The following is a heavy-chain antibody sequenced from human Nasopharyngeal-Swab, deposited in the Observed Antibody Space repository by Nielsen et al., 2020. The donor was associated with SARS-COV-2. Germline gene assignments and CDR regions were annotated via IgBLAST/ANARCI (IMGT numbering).Heavy chain of an antibody. CDR1: GFTFSSYA. CDR2: ISASGEST. J-gene: IGHJ4*02. Sequence: GESLKISCVASGFTFSSYAMTWVRQAPGKGLEWVSTISASGESTFYGDSVKGRFTISRDNSKKTLSLQMNSLRAEDTAIYYCAKDRRPLDYWGQGALVTVSS. CDR3: AKDRRPLDY. V-gene: IGHV3-23*01. D-gene: IGHD6-6*01.